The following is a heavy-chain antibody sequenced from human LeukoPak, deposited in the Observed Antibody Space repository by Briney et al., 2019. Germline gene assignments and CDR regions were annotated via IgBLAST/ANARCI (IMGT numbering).Heavy chain of an antibody. J-gene: IGHJ5*02. D-gene: IGHD3-22*01. CDR3: ARAGNYYDSSGYFAHGWFDP. CDR2: IIPILGIA. Sequence: SVKVSCKASGGTFSSYAISWVRQAPGQGLEWMGRIIPILGIANYAQKFQGRVTITADKSTSTAYMELSSLRSEDTAVYYCARAGNYYDSSGYFAHGWFDPWGQGTLVTVSS. CDR1: GGTFSSYA. V-gene: IGHV1-69*04.